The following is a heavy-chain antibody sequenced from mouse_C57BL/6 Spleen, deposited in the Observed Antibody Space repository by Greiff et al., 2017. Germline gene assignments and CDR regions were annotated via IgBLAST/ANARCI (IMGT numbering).Heavy chain of an antibody. Sequence: QVQLQQPGAELVRPGSSVKLSCKASGYTFTSYWMHWVKQRPIQGLEWIGNIDPSDSETHYNQKFKDKATLTVDKSSSTAYMQLSSLTSEDSAVYCCAREDGNYPFDYWGQGTTLTVSS. CDR3: AREDGNYPFDY. CDR2: IDPSDSET. J-gene: IGHJ2*01. V-gene: IGHV1-52*01. D-gene: IGHD2-1*01. CDR1: GYTFTSYW.